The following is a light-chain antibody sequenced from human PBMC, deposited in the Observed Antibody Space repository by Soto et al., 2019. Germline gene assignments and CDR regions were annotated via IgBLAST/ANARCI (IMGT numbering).Light chain of an antibody. CDR3: SLKTSSVTWV. J-gene: IGLJ3*02. V-gene: IGLV2-18*01. CDR1: SIDVGNFDL. CDR2: QVS. Sequence: QSALTQPPSVSGSPGQSVTISCTGTSIDVGNFDLVSWYQQPPGTAPKLLIYQVSNRPSGVPDRLSGSQSGNTASLTISGLQAEDEADYYCSLKTSSVTWVFGGGTKVTVL.